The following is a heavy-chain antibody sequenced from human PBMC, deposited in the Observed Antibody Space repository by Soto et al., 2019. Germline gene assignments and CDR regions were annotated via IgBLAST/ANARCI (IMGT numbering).Heavy chain of an antibody. CDR2: IYHSGST. Sequence: SETLSLTCAVSGGSISSGGYSWSWIRQPPGKGLEWIGYIYHSGSTYYNSSLKSRVTISVDRSKNQFSLKLSSVTAADTAVYYCARIPSPWGQGTLVTAPQ. V-gene: IGHV4-30-2*01. CDR1: GGSISSGGYS. J-gene: IGHJ5*02. CDR3: ARIPSP. D-gene: IGHD2-21*01.